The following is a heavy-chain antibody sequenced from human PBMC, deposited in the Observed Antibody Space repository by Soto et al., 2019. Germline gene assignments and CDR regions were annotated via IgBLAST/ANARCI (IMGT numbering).Heavy chain of an antibody. CDR3: ARCSLVVIPVPGFDP. J-gene: IGHJ5*02. V-gene: IGHV4-31*03. Sequence: SETLSLTCTVSGGSISSGGYYWSWIRQHPGRGLEWIGYIYYNGNTYYNPSLKSRVTVSVDTSKNQFSMNVRSVTAADTAVYYCARCSLVVIPVPGFDPWGQGTLVTVSS. CDR1: GGSISSGGYY. CDR2: IYYNGNT. D-gene: IGHD2-15*01.